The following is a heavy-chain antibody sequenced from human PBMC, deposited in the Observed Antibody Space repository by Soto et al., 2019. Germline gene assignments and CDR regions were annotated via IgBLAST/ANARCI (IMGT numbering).Heavy chain of an antibody. CDR3: ATLGEAATSHYYFFVMDV. Sequence: GASVKVSCKASGYTFSTYDINWVRQATGQGLEWMGWMNPNSGNTGYAQKFQGRVTMTRNTSISTAYMELSSLRSEDTAVYYCATLGEAATSHYYFFVMDVWGQGTTVTVSS. J-gene: IGHJ6*02. D-gene: IGHD6-25*01. CDR1: GYTFSTYD. V-gene: IGHV1-8*01. CDR2: MNPNSGNT.